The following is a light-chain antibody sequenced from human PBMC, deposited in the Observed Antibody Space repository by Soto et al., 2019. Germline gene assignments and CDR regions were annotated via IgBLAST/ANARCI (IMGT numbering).Light chain of an antibody. V-gene: IGLV8-61*01. CDR2: STN. CDR1: SGSVSSSNY. Sequence: VVTQEPSFSVSPGGTVTLTCGLKSGSVSSSNYASWYQQTPGQPPRTVIYSTNIRSSGVPDRFSGSILGNKAALTITGAQAEDECDYYCVLYLGSGISVFGGGTKVTVL. J-gene: IGLJ3*02. CDR3: VLYLGSGISV.